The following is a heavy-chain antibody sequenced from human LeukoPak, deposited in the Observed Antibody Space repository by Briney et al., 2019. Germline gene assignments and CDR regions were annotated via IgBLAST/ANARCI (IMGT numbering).Heavy chain of an antibody. V-gene: IGHV3-11*06. Sequence: GGSLRLSCAASGFTFSDYYMSWIRQAPGKGLEWVSYISSSSSYTNYADSVKGRFTISRDNAKNLLYLQMNSLRAEDTAVYYCARVGDSSGYQRDAFDIWGQGTMVTVSS. D-gene: IGHD3-22*01. CDR3: ARVGDSSGYQRDAFDI. CDR1: GFTFSDYY. J-gene: IGHJ3*02. CDR2: ISSSSSYT.